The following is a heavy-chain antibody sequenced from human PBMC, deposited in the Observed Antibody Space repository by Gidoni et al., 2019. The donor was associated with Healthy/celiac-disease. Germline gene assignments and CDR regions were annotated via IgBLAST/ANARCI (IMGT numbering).Heavy chain of an antibody. Sequence: QVQLQESGPGLVKPSETLSLTCTAAGGSISSYYWSWIRQPPGKGLEWIGYIYYSGRTNYNPSLKSRVTISVDTSQNQFSLKLSSVTAADTAVYYCARAPGIAAAGNFDYWGQGTLVTVSS. CDR3: ARAPGIAAAGNFDY. D-gene: IGHD6-13*01. J-gene: IGHJ4*02. CDR2: IYYSGRT. CDR1: GGSISSYY. V-gene: IGHV4-59*01.